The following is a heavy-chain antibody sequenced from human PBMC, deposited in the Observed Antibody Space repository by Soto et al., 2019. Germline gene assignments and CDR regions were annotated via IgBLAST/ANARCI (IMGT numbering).Heavy chain of an antibody. CDR2: ISGDVSSR. CDR1: GFTFSNYL. V-gene: IGHV3-74*01. D-gene: IGHD3-16*01. Sequence: GGSLRLSFAASGFTFSNYLMHWVRQVPVKGLVWVSRISGDVSSRDYAESVKGRFTSSRDNAKNTLYLQMDSLRNEDTAVYYCARGIGDSGQDYWGQGTLLTVSS. J-gene: IGHJ4*02. CDR3: ARGIGDSGQDY.